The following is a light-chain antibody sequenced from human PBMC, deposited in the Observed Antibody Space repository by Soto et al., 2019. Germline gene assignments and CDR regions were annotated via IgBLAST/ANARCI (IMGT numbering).Light chain of an antibody. CDR1: SSDVGSYNL. V-gene: IGLV2-23*01. CDR3: CSYATSRTLV. Sequence: QSALTQTASVSASPGQSITISCSGTSSDVGSYNLVSWYQHYPGKAPKLIIYEASRRPSGVSDRFSGSKSGNTASLTISGLQAEDEADYYCCSYATSRTLVFGGGTKLTVL. J-gene: IGLJ3*02. CDR2: EAS.